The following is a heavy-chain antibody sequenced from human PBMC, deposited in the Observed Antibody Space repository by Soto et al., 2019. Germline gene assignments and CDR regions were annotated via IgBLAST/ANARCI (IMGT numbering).Heavy chain of an antibody. CDR3: TRYCSSTSCSYGMDV. J-gene: IGHJ6*02. Sequence: NPSETLSLTCTVSGGSISFYYWSWIRQPPGKGLEWIGYVYYSGDTRYSPSLKSRVTISVDTSKNQFSLKLSSVTAADTALYYCTRYCSSTSCSYGMDVWGQGTSVTVSS. CDR2: VYYSGDT. D-gene: IGHD2-2*01. V-gene: IGHV4-59*01. CDR1: GGSISFYY.